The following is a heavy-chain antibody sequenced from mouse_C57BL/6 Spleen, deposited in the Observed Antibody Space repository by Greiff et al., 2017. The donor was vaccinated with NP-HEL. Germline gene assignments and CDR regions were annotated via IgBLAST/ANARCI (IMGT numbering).Heavy chain of an antibody. CDR2: INPNNGGT. V-gene: IGHV1-26*01. D-gene: IGHD1-1*01. CDR1: GYTFTDYY. CDR3: ARGYDYGSSYVPYYAMDY. Sequence: EVQLQQSGPELVKPGASVKISCKASGYTFTDYYMNWVKQSHGKSLEWIGDINPNNGGTSYNQKFKGKATLTVDKSSSTAYMELRSLTSEDSAVYYCARGYDYGSSYVPYYAMDYWGQGTSVTVSS. J-gene: IGHJ4*01.